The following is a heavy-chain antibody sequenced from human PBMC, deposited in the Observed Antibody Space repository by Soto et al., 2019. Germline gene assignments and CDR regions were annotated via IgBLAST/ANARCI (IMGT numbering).Heavy chain of an antibody. D-gene: IGHD2-15*01. CDR1: GFTFSSYA. Sequence: EVQLLESGGGLVQPGGSLRLSCAASGFTFSSYAMSWVRQAPGKGLEWVSAISGSGGSTYYADSVKGRFTISRDNSKNTLYLQMNSLRAEDTAIYYCVKPHTIVISYYYYYMDVWGKGTTVTVSS. CDR2: ISGSGGST. J-gene: IGHJ6*03. CDR3: VKPHTIVISYYYYYMDV. V-gene: IGHV3-23*01.